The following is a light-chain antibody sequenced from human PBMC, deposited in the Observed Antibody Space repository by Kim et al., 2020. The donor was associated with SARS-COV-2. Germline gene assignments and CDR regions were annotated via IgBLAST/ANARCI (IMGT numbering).Light chain of an antibody. CDR1: QSVLHSANNKNY. CDR2: WAS. Sequence: RATINCKSSQSVLHSANNKNYLAWYQQKPGQPPKLLIYWASTRESGVPDRLSGSGSGTDFTLTISSLQAEDVAVYSCQQYYTPPYTVRQGTKLEI. J-gene: IGKJ2*01. CDR3: QQYYTPPYT. V-gene: IGKV4-1*01.